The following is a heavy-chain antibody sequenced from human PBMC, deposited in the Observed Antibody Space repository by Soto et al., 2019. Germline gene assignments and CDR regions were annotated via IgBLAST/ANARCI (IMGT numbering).Heavy chain of an antibody. CDR3: ARDRPFYGDSHYGMDV. CDR1: GFTFSSYS. D-gene: IGHD4-17*01. Sequence: GGSLRLSCAASGFTFSSYSMNWVRQAPGKGLEWVSYISSSSSTIYYADSVKGRFTISRDNAKNSLYLQMNSLRAGDTAVYYCARDRPFYGDSHYGMDVWGQGTTVTVSS. CDR2: ISSSSSTI. J-gene: IGHJ6*02. V-gene: IGHV3-48*01.